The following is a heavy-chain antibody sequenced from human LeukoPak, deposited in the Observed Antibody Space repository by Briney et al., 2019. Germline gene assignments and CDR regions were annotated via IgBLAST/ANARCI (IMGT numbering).Heavy chain of an antibody. CDR1: GFTFSNYD. CDR2: ISTAGDT. J-gene: IGHJ4*02. V-gene: IGHV3-13*01. D-gene: IGHD3-10*01. Sequence: PGGSLRLSCAASGFTFSNYDMHWVRQGIGKGLEWVSSISTAGDTYCLGSVKGRFTISRENAKNSLYLHMNSLRAGDTAVFYCARGRRGGLDYWGQGTLVTVSS. CDR3: ARGRRGGLDY.